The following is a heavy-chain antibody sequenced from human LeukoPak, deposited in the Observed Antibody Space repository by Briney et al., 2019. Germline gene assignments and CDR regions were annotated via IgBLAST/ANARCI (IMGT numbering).Heavy chain of an antibody. Sequence: GGSLRLSCAASGFTFDDHGMSWVRHAPGKGLEWVSSIKWNGGRTAYTDSVKGRFTITRDNAKNSLYLQMNSLRAEDTALYYCARDGGDCSGDSCYVDYWGQGALVTVCS. V-gene: IGHV3-20*04. CDR3: ARDGGDCSGDSCYVDY. J-gene: IGHJ4*02. D-gene: IGHD2-15*01. CDR1: GFTFDDHG. CDR2: IKWNGGRT.